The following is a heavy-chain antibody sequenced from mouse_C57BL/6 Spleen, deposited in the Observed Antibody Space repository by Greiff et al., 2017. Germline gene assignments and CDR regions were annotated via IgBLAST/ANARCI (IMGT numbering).Heavy chain of an antibody. Sequence: VQLQQPGAELVKPGASVKLSCKASGYTFTSYWMHWVKQRPGQGLEWIGMIHPNSGSTNYNEKFKSKATLTVDKSSSTAYMQLSSLTSEDSAVYYCARSGGNYGYAMDYWGQGTSVTVSS. CDR2: IHPNSGST. CDR3: ARSGGNYGYAMDY. V-gene: IGHV1-64*01. CDR1: GYTFTSYW. J-gene: IGHJ4*01. D-gene: IGHD2-1*01.